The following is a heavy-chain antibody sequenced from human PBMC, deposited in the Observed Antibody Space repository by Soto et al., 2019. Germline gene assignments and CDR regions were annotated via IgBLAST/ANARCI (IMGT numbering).Heavy chain of an antibody. J-gene: IGHJ6*02. D-gene: IGHD6-6*01. V-gene: IGHV1-69*13. CDR1: GGTFSSYA. Sequence: SVKVSCNASGGTFSSYAINWVRQAPGQGLEWMGGIIPLFGASNYAQKFQGRVTITADESTSTAYMELSSLRSEDTAVYYCARDQQYRVYSSSSYYYYYAMDVWGQGPTVTVSS. CDR2: IIPLFGAS. CDR3: ARDQQYRVYSSSSYYYYYAMDV.